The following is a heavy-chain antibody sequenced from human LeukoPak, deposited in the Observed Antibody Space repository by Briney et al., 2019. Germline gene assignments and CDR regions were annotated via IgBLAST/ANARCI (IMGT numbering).Heavy chain of an antibody. CDR3: ARRWATAEFFDY. V-gene: IGHV5-51*01. J-gene: IGHJ4*02. D-gene: IGHD6-25*01. CDR2: IYPGDSAT. Sequence: PGESLKISCKGSGYSFTNYWIGWVRQMPGKGLEWMGIIYPGDSATRYSPSFQGQVTISADKSVTTAYLQWSSLKASDTAMYYCARRWATAEFFDYWGQATLVTVSS. CDR1: GYSFTNYW.